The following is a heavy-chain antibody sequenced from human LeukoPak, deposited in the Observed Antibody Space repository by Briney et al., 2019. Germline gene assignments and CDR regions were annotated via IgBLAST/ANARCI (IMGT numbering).Heavy chain of an antibody. CDR3: ASDAVVPAGFNWFDP. J-gene: IGHJ5*02. CDR2: INPNSGGT. D-gene: IGHD2-2*01. V-gene: IGHV1-2*02. Sequence: ASVKVSCKASGYTFTGYYMHWVRQAPGQGREWMGWINPNSGGTNYAQKFQGRVTMTRDTSISTAYMELSRLRSDDTAVYYCASDAVVPAGFNWFDPWGQGTLVTVSS. CDR1: GYTFTGYY.